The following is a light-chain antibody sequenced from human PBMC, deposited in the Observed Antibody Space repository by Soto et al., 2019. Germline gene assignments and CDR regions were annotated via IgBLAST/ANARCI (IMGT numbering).Light chain of an antibody. Sequence: QSVLTQPASVSGSPGQSITITCTGTSGDIGDYHSVSWYQQRPGQAPKLLIYEVDNRPSGIPDRFSGSKSGNTASLTIYGLLTEDDAIYYCCSFTSRSTYVFGSGTKLTVL. J-gene: IGLJ1*01. CDR2: EVD. CDR1: SGDIGDYHS. CDR3: CSFTSRSTYV. V-gene: IGLV2-14*03.